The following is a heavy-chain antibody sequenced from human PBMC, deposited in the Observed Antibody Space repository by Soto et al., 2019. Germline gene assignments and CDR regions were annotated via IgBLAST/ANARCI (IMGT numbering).Heavy chain of an antibody. Sequence: EVQVVESGGGLVKPGGSLRLSCATSGFSFSTYNMNWVRQAPGKGLEWVSSINGRSNYKYYTDSVKGRFAISRDNPKNSLYLQMDSLRVEDTAVYYCVREDGLVGSNSAFDYCGQGTLVTVSS. J-gene: IGHJ4*02. CDR2: INGRSNYK. V-gene: IGHV3-21*02. CDR1: GFSFSTYN. CDR3: VREDGLVGSNSAFDY. D-gene: IGHD1-26*01.